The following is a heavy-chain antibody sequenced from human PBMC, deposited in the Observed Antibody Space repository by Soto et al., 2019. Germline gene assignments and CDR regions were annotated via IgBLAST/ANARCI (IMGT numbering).Heavy chain of an antibody. D-gene: IGHD3-10*01. Sequence: GESLKISCKGSGYSFTSYWITWVRQMPGKGLEWMGRIDPSDSYTNYSPPFRGHVTISADMSISTAYLQWSSLKASDTAMYYCARSSPGITTDSFDVWGQGTMVTVSS. V-gene: IGHV5-10-1*01. CDR1: GYSFTSYW. CDR2: IDPSDSYT. J-gene: IGHJ3*01. CDR3: ARSSPGITTDSFDV.